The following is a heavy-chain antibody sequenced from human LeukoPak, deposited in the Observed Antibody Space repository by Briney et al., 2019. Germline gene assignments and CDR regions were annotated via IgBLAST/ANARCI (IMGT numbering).Heavy chain of an antibody. Sequence: GGSLRLSCAASGFTFDDYAMHWVRQAPGKGLEWVAFIRYDGSNKYYADSVKGRFTISRDNSKNTLYLQMNSLRAEDTAVYYCAKDLRQQLGYWGQGTLVTVSS. CDR3: AKDLRQQLGY. CDR1: GFTFDDYA. V-gene: IGHV3-30*02. D-gene: IGHD6-13*01. CDR2: IRYDGSNK. J-gene: IGHJ4*02.